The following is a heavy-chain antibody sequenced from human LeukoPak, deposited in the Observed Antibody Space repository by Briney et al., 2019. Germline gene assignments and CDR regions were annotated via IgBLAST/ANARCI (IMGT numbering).Heavy chain of an antibody. Sequence: ASVKVSCKASGYTFTSYGISWVRQAPGQGLEWMGWISAYNGNTNYAQKLQGRVTMTTDTSTSTAYMELRSLRSDDTAVYYCARVKHLDTEYYYYMDVWGKGTTVTVSS. CDR3: ARVKHLDTEYYYYMDV. V-gene: IGHV1-18*01. J-gene: IGHJ6*03. CDR1: GYTFTSYG. D-gene: IGHD1-1*01. CDR2: ISAYNGNT.